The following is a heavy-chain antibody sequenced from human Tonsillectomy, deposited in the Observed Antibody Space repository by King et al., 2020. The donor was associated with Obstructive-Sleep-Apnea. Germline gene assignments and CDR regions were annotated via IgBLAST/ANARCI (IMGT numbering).Heavy chain of an antibody. D-gene: IGHD2-2*01. CDR2: MSYDGNNK. V-gene: IGHV3-30*03. CDR3: ASAAMRAPAFDY. CDR1: GFTFSSYG. J-gene: IGHJ4*02. Sequence: QLVQSEGGVVQPGRSLRLSCAASGFTFSSYGMHWVRQAPGKGLEWVALMSYDGNNKFYADSVKGRFTISRDTAKNTLYLQMSSLRAEDTAVYYCASAAMRAPAFDYWGQGTLASASS.